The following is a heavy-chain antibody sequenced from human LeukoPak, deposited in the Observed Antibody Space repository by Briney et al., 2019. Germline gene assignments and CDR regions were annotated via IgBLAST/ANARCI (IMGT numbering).Heavy chain of an antibody. CDR1: GGSISSGGYY. CDR2: IYYSGST. D-gene: IGHD1-26*01. Sequence: PSQTLSLTCTVSGGSISSGGYYWSWIRQHPGKGLEWIGYIYYSGSTYYNPSLKSRVTISVDTSKNQFSLKLSSVTAADTAVYYCARGSRDTNGAFDIWGQGTMVTVSP. J-gene: IGHJ3*02. CDR3: ARGSRDTNGAFDI. V-gene: IGHV4-31*03.